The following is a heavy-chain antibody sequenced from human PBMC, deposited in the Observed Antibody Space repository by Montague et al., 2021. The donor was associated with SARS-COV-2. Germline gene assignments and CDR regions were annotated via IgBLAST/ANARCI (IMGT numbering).Heavy chain of an antibody. D-gene: IGHD3-22*01. J-gene: IGHJ6*02. V-gene: IGHV4-34*01. CDR2: INQSGSN. CDR3: VRLLKATMIAVVFTGGPVSASGMDV. CDR1: GASFSGYC. Sequence: SETLSLTCAVDGASFSGYCWDWIRQHPGKGLQWIGEINQSGSNNXXPSRKGGATISVATSKNQFSLGLSSVTAADTAVYYCVRLLKATMIAVVFTGGPVSASGMDVWGQGTTVTVSS.